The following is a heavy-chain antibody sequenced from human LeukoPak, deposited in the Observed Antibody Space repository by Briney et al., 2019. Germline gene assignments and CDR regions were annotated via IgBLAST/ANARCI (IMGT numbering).Heavy chain of an antibody. CDR1: AFTFTSYS. D-gene: IGHD6-19*01. CDR2: INDNGGST. CDR3: VSRTSSGWYDF. J-gene: IGHJ5*01. Sequence: GGSLRLSCSASAFTFTSYSMHRVRQAPGKGLEYVSAINDNGGSTYYGDSVKGRFTISRDNSKNTLYLQMSSLRGDDTAIYYCVSRTSSGWYDFWGPGTLVIVSS. V-gene: IGHV3-64D*09.